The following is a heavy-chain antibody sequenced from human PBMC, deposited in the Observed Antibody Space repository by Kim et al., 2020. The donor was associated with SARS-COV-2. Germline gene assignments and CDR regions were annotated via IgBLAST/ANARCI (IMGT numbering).Heavy chain of an antibody. Sequence: GGSLRLSCAASGFTFSSYSMNWVRQAPGKGLEWVSSISSSSSYIYYADSVKGRFTISRDNAKNSLYLQMNSLRAEDTAVYYCARDDCSSTSCYRNFDYWGQGTLVTVSS. CDR2: ISSSSSYI. J-gene: IGHJ4*02. CDR3: ARDDCSSTSCYRNFDY. D-gene: IGHD2-2*01. V-gene: IGHV3-21*01. CDR1: GFTFSSYS.